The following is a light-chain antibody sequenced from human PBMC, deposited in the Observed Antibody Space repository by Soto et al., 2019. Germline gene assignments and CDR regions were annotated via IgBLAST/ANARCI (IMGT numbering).Light chain of an antibody. Sequence: QSVLTQPASVSGSPGQSITISCTGTSSDVGCYNLVSWYQQHPGKAPKLMIYEVSKRPSGVSNRFSGSKSGNTASLTISGLQAEDEADYYCCSYAGSSTHVVFGGGTKVTVL. J-gene: IGLJ2*01. V-gene: IGLV2-23*02. CDR2: EVS. CDR1: SSDVGCYNL. CDR3: CSYAGSSTHVV.